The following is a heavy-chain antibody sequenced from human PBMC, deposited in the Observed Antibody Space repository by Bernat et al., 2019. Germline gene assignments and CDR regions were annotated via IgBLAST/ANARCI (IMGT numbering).Heavy chain of an antibody. Sequence: EVQLVESGGGLVKPGGSLRLSCAASGFTFSSYSMNWVRQAPGKGLEWVSSISSSSSYIYYADSVKGRFTISRDNAKNSLYLQMNSLRAEDTAVYYCARDRRDEMATIDLLVYYYYGMDVWGQGTMVTVSS. V-gene: IGHV3-21*01. CDR3: ARDRRDEMATIDLLVYYYYGMDV. D-gene: IGHD5-24*01. J-gene: IGHJ6*02. CDR2: ISSSSSYI. CDR1: GFTFSSYS.